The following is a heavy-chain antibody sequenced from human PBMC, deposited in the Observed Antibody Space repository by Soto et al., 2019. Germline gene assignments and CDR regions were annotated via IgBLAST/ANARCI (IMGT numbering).Heavy chain of an antibody. D-gene: IGHD4-4*01. CDR3: AHTNGYSNYPVLFDY. CDR1: GFSLRTTGVA. Sequence: SGPTLVNPTQTLTLTCTFSGFSLRTTGVAVGWIRQPPGKALDWLALIYWNDDKRYSPSLKSRLTITKDTSKNQVVLTMTNVDPVDTATYFCAHTNGYSNYPVLFDYWGQGTLVTVSS. V-gene: IGHV2-5*01. CDR2: IYWNDDK. J-gene: IGHJ4*02.